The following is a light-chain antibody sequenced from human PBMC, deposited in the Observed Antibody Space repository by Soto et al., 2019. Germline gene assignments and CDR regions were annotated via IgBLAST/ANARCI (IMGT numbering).Light chain of an antibody. CDR1: SSDVGGYNY. CDR2: EVS. CDR3: SSYAGSIL. Sequence: QSVLTQPPSASGSPGQSVTISCTGTSSDVGGYNYVSWYQQHPGKAPKFMIYEVSKRPSGVPDRFSGSKSGNTAFLTVSGLQAEDEADYYCSSYAGSILFGGGTKLTVL. V-gene: IGLV2-8*01. J-gene: IGLJ2*01.